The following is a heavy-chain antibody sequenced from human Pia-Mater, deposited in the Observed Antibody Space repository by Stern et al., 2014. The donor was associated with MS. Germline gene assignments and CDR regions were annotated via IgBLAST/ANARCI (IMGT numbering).Heavy chain of an antibody. D-gene: IGHD3-3*01. CDR1: GYTFTKYL. CDR3: ARDMSDFWSDYGHNWFDP. Sequence: QMQLVQSGSELKKPGASVTVSCKASGYTFTKYLIHWVRQAPGKGLEWMGWINSNTGAPMYARDFAGRFVFSLDTSVTTAYLQISRLKTEDTAVYYCARDMSDFWSDYGHNWFDPWGQGTLVTVSS. V-gene: IGHV7-4-1*02. J-gene: IGHJ5*02. CDR2: INSNTGAP.